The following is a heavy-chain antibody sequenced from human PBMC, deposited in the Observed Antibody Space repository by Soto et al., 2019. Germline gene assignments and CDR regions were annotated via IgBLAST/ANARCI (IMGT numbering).Heavy chain of an antibody. V-gene: IGHV5-51*01. Sequence: GESLKISCKGSGYSFTSYWIGWVRQMPGKGLEWMGIIYPGDSDTRYSPSFQGQVTISADKSISTAYLQWSSLKASDTAMYYCAKSSRYSIYYFDYWGQGTLVTVSS. CDR2: IYPGDSDT. J-gene: IGHJ4*02. CDR1: GYSFTSYW. CDR3: AKSSRYSIYYFDY. D-gene: IGHD2-15*01.